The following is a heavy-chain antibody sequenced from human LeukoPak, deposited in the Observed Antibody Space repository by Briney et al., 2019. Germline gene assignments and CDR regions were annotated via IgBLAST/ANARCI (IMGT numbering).Heavy chain of an antibody. D-gene: IGHD6-19*01. J-gene: IGHJ5*02. CDR2: ISGSGGST. Sequence: PGGSLRLSCAASGFTFSSYAMSWVRQAPGKGLEWVSAISGSGGSTYYADSVKGRFTISRDNSKNTLYLQMNSLRAEDTAVYYCAKDGGFYVAVAHSWFDPWGQGTLVTVSS. V-gene: IGHV3-23*01. CDR1: GFTFSSYA. CDR3: AKDGGFYVAVAHSWFDP.